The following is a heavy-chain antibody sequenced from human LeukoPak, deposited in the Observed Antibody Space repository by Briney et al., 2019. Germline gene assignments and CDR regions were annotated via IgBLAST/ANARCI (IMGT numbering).Heavy chain of an antibody. V-gene: IGHV4-30-2*01. CDR3: ARGVPTYCSSTSCYAGTRMDV. Sequence: SQTLSLTCAVSGGSISSCGYSWSWIRQPPGKGLEWIGYIYHSGSTYYNPSLKSRVTISVDRSKNQFSLKLSSVTAADTAVYYCARGVPTYCSSTSCYAGTRMDVWGQGTTVTVSS. CDR2: IYHSGST. D-gene: IGHD2-2*01. J-gene: IGHJ6*02. CDR1: GGSISSCGYS.